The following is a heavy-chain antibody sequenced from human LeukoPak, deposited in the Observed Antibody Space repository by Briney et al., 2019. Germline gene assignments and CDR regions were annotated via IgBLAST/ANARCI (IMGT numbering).Heavy chain of an antibody. Sequence: GESLKISCKSSRYSFSSYWIGWVRQVPGKGLEWMGIIYPDDSDIKYSPSFQGQVTISADKSINTAHLQWASLKASDTAIYYCARQSYSYGIDYWGQGTLVTVSS. CDR1: RYSFSSYW. J-gene: IGHJ4*02. CDR2: IYPDDSDI. V-gene: IGHV5-51*01. CDR3: ARQSYSYGIDY. D-gene: IGHD5-18*01.